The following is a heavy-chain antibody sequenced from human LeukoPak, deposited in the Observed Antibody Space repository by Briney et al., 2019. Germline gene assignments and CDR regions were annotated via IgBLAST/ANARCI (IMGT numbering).Heavy chain of an antibody. Sequence: GGSLRLSCAASGFTFSSYAMSWVRLAPGKGLEWVSSIVGGGGSTYYADSVKGRFTISRDNSKNTLYLQKNSLRVDDTAVYYCARGPAYYYYDMDVWGKGTTVTVSS. CDR2: IVGGGGST. J-gene: IGHJ6*03. CDR3: ARGPAYYYYDMDV. CDR1: GFTFSSYA. D-gene: IGHD2-2*01. V-gene: IGHV3-23*01.